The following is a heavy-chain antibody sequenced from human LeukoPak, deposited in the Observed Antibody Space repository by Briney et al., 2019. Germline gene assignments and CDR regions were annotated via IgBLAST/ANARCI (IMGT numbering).Heavy chain of an antibody. Sequence: GASVKVSCKASGYTFTSYAMHWVRQAPGQRLEWMGWISAYNGNTNYAQKLQGRVTMTTDTSTSTAYMELRSLRSDDTAVYYCARVATVVTPRNAFDIWGQGTMVTVSS. J-gene: IGHJ3*02. D-gene: IGHD4-23*01. CDR3: ARVATVVTPRNAFDI. V-gene: IGHV1-18*01. CDR2: ISAYNGNT. CDR1: GYTFTSYA.